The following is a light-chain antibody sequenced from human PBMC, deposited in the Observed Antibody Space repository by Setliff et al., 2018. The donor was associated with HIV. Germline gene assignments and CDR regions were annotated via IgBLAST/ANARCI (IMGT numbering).Light chain of an antibody. Sequence: QSALAQPASVSGSPGQSITISCTGTSSDVGAYNYVSWYQQHPGTAPKLIIYDVTKRPSGVSNRFSGSKSGNTASLTISGLQAEDEADYYCCSYAGSSTVVFGGGTKSPS. CDR2: DVT. V-gene: IGLV2-23*02. J-gene: IGLJ2*01. CDR1: SSDVGAYNY. CDR3: CSYAGSSTVV.